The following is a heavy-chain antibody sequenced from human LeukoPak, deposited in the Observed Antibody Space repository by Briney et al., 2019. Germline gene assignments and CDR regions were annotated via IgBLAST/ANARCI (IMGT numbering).Heavy chain of an antibody. CDR2: INHSGST. CDR1: GGSFSGYY. D-gene: IGHD3-22*01. V-gene: IGHV4-34*01. J-gene: IGHJ4*02. Sequence: PSETLSLTCAVYGGSFSGYYWSWVRQPPGKGLEWIGEINHSGSTNYNPSLKSRVTISVDTSKDQFSLELSSVTAADTAVYYCARLPLYYDSSGYQDWGQGTLVTVSS. CDR3: ARLPLYYDSSGYQD.